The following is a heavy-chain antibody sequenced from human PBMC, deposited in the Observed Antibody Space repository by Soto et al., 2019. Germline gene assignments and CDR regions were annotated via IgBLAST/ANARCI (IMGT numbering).Heavy chain of an antibody. CDR3: AKAKNDYNWDNRPPFDY. Sequence: GGSLRLSCEASGFTLRNYAMTWIRQAPGKGLEWASLISANDVGTYYAESVKTRFTISTDQSRNTVYLQMDSLRADDTAIYYCAKAKNDYNWDNRPPFDYWGQGTLVTVSS. CDR1: GFTLRNYA. V-gene: IGHV3-23*01. CDR2: ISANDVGT. D-gene: IGHD1-20*01. J-gene: IGHJ4*02.